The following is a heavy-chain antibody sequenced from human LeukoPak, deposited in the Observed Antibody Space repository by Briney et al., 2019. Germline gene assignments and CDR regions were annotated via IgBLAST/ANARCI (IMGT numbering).Heavy chain of an antibody. CDR3: TRGSLSGSSRDY. CDR2: MNPNTGDT. Sequence: ASVKVCCKASGYAFTGYDINWVRQATGQGLEWMGWMNPNTGDTGYAQNFQGRLTMTRNTSIDTAYMELSGLRSEDTAIYYCTRGSLSGSSRDYWGQGTLVTVSS. V-gene: IGHV1-8*01. J-gene: IGHJ4*02. D-gene: IGHD1-26*01. CDR1: GYAFTGYD.